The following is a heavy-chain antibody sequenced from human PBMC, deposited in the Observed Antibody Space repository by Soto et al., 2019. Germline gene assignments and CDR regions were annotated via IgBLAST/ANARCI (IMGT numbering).Heavy chain of an antibody. CDR3: ARDSDFQYCSGGSCYPSMGGAPYYYYGMDV. CDR1: GGSISSGGYY. D-gene: IGHD2-15*01. CDR2: IYYSGST. J-gene: IGHJ6*02. Sequence: SETLSLTWTVSGGSISSGGYYWSWIRQHPGKGLEWIGYIYYSGSTYYNPSLKSRVTISVDTSKNQFSLKLSSVTAADTAVYYCARDSDFQYCSGGSCYPSMGGAPYYYYGMDVWGQGTTVTVSS. V-gene: IGHV4-31*02.